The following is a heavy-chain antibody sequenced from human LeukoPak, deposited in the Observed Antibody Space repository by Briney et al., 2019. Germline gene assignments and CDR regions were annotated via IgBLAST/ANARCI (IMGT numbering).Heavy chain of an antibody. CDR2: FDPEDGET. CDR1: GYTLTELS. Sequence: ASVKVSCKVSGYTLTELSMHWVRQAPGKGLEWMGGFDPEDGETIYAQKFQGRVTMTADTSTDTAYMELSSLRSEDTAVYYCATPRYPYYYYMDVWGKGTTVTVSS. CDR3: ATPRYPYYYYMDV. D-gene: IGHD3-9*01. J-gene: IGHJ6*03. V-gene: IGHV1-24*01.